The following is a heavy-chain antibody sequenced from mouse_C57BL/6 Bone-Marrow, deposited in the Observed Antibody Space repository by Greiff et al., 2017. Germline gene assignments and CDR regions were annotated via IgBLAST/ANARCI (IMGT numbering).Heavy chain of an antibody. V-gene: IGHV5-6*01. CDR2: ISSGGSYT. J-gene: IGHJ3*01. CDR3: ARPLLKSWFAY. Sequence: EVQRVESGGDLVKPGGSLKLSCAASGFTFSSYGMSWVRQTPDKRLEWVATISSGGSYTYYPDSVKGRFTISRDNAKNTLYLQMSSLKSEDTAMYYWARPLLKSWFAYWGQGTLVTVSA. CDR1: GFTFSSYG.